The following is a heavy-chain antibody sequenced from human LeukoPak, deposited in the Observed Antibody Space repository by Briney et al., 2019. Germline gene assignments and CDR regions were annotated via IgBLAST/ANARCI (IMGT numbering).Heavy chain of an antibody. D-gene: IGHD5-12*01. CDR2: INPHSGDT. CDR3: ARDLRSESGYDSGFDY. CDR1: GYTFTGYY. V-gene: IGHV1-2*02. Sequence: ASVKVSCKASGYTFTGYYMHWVRQAPGQGLEWMGWINPHSGDTNYAQKFQGRVTMTRDTSISTAYMELSRLRSDDTAVYYCARDLRSESGYDSGFDYWGQGTLVTVSS. J-gene: IGHJ4*02.